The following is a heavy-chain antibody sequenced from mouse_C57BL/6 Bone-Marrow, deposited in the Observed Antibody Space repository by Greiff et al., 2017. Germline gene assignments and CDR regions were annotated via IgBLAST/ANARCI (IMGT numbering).Heavy chain of an antibody. CDR2: IDPSDSDT. V-gene: IGHV1-69*01. CDR3: ARRWVYYSNDYYAMDY. Sequence: VQLQQPGAELVMPGASVKLSCKASGYTFTSYWMHWVKQRPGPGLEWIGEIDPSDSDTNYNQKFKGKSTLTVDKSSSTAYMQLSSLTSEDSAVYYCARRWVYYSNDYYAMDYWGQGTSVTVSS. J-gene: IGHJ4*01. D-gene: IGHD2-5*01. CDR1: GYTFTSYW.